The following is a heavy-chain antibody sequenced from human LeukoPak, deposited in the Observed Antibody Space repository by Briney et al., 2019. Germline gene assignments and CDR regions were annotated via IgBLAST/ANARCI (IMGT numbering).Heavy chain of an antibody. J-gene: IGHJ4*02. Sequence: GGSLRLSCAASGFTFSNYSMNWVRQAPGKGLEWVSSISSSSSYIYYADSVKGRFTISRDNAQSSLSLQMNSLRAEDTAVYYCARDRSDGTNWYVGAFWGRGTPVTVSS. D-gene: IGHD6-13*01. CDR1: GFTFSNYS. V-gene: IGHV3-21*01. CDR2: ISSSSSYI. CDR3: ARDRSDGTNWYVGAF.